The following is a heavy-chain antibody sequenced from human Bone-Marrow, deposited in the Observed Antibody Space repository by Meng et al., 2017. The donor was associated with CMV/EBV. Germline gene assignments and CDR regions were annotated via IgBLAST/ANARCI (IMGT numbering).Heavy chain of an antibody. CDR3: ARGPARPRAGRPGGWFDP. CDR2: INHSGST. V-gene: IGHV4-34*01. CDR1: GFTFSDYY. Sequence: ESLKISCAASGFTFSDYYMSWIRQAPGKGLEWIGEINHSGSTNYNPSLKSRVTISVDTSKNQFSLKLSSVTAADTAVYYCARGPARPRAGRPGGWFDPWGQGTLVTVSS. D-gene: IGHD6-6*01. J-gene: IGHJ5*02.